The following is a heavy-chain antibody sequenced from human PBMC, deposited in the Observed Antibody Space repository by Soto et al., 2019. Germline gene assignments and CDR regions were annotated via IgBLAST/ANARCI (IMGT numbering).Heavy chain of an antibody. D-gene: IGHD2-2*02. Sequence: EVQLVESGGGLVQPGRSLRLSCAASGFTFDDYAMHWVRQAPGKGLEWVSGISWNSGSIGYADSVKGRFTISRDNAKNSLYLQMNSLRAEDTALYYCAKAAVLGPAAIVAFDIWGQGTMVTVSS. J-gene: IGHJ3*02. CDR1: GFTFDDYA. CDR2: ISWNSGSI. CDR3: AKAAVLGPAAIVAFDI. V-gene: IGHV3-9*01.